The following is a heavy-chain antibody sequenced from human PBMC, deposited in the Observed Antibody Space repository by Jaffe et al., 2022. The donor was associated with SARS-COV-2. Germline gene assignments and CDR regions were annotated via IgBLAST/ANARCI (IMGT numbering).Heavy chain of an antibody. J-gene: IGHJ4*02. D-gene: IGHD2-8*02. Sequence: EVQLVESGGGLVQPGGSLRLSCVGSGFTFSSHWMTWVRQAPGKGLEWVANLDQGGREKKYVDSVKGRFTISRDNAKNSVYLQMNSLRAEDTAVYYCAREITLVGRGDDYWGQGIVVTVSS. CDR1: GFTFSSHW. CDR2: LDQGGREK. V-gene: IGHV3-7*03. CDR3: AREITLVGRGDDY.